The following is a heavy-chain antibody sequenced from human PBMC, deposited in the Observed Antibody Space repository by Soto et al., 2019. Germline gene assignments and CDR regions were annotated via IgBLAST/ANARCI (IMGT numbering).Heavy chain of an antibody. D-gene: IGHD5-18*01. J-gene: IGHJ4*02. V-gene: IGHV1-69*01. CDR3: ASFRDGYHYDLGY. CDR1: GGTFSSHA. CDR2: TIPVFGTP. Sequence: QVQLVQSGAEVKKPGSSVKVSCTASGGTFSSHAFSWVRQAPGQGLEWMGGTIPVFGTPNYAQRFQGRVTITADPSTSTSYMELRSLRSEDTAIYYCASFRDGYHYDLGYWCQGTLVTVSS.